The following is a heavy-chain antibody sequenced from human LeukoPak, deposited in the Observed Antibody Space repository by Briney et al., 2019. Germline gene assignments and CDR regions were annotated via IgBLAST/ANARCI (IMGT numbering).Heavy chain of an antibody. CDR2: ISGYNGNT. D-gene: IGHD6-19*01. J-gene: IGHJ4*02. Sequence: ASVKVSCKASGYTFTMYGISWVRQAPGQGLEWMGWISGYNGNTIYAHKLQGRATMTTDTSTSTAYMELRSLRSDDTAVYYCARLGSSGWTSDYWGQGTLVTVSS. V-gene: IGHV1-18*01. CDR1: GYTFTMYG. CDR3: ARLGSSGWTSDY.